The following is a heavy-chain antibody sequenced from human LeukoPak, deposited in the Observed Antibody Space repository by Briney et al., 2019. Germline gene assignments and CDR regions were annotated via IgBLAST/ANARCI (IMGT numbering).Heavy chain of an antibody. Sequence: PSETLSLTCTVSGGSISSSIAYWGWIRQPPGKGLEWIGSIYYSKNTYYNPSLKSRVTISADTSKNQFSLTLGSVSATDTAVYYCVSPRGFSYGYFDYWGQGTLVTVSS. CDR2: IYYSKNT. CDR1: GGSISSSIAY. V-gene: IGHV4-39*01. D-gene: IGHD5-18*01. J-gene: IGHJ4*02. CDR3: VSPRGFSYGYFDY.